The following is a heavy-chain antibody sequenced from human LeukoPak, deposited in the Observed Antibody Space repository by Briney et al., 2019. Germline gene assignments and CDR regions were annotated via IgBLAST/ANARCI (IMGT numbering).Heavy chain of an antibody. CDR3: ARSSNGVYIQ. Sequence: GGSLRLSCAASGFTFNNAWMNWVRQVPGKGLVWVSRISGDGSSIFYADSVKGRFTISRDNAKNSLYVQMSSLRADDSVVYYCARSSNGVYIQWGQGTLVTVSS. D-gene: IGHD2-8*01. CDR1: GFTFNNAW. J-gene: IGHJ4*02. CDR2: ISGDGSSI. V-gene: IGHV3-74*01.